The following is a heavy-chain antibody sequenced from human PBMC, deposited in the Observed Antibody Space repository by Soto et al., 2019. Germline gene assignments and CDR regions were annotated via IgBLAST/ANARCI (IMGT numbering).Heavy chain of an antibody. CDR3: TTVTTVDYYFYF. CDR1: GLTFSDRY. CDR2: IRKKTDSYTT. J-gene: IGHJ4*02. Sequence: EVQLVESGGGLVQPGGSLRLSCAASGLTFSDRYMDWVRQAPGKGLEWVGRIRKKTDSYTTEYAASVKGRFIISRDDSTNSLYLQMNRLKTEDTAVYYCTTVTTVDYYFYFGGQGTLVTVSS. D-gene: IGHD4-17*01. V-gene: IGHV3-72*01.